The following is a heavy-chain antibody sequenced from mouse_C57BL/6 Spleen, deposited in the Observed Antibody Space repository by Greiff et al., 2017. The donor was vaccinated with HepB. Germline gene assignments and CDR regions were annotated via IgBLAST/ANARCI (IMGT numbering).Heavy chain of an antibody. Sequence: QVQLQQPGAELVMPGASVKLSCKVSGYTFTSYWMHWVKQRPGQGLEWIGEIDPSDSYTNYNQKFKGKSTLTVDKSSSTAYMQLSSLTSEDSAVYYCARSRVLGYWGQGTTLTVSS. CDR2: IDPSDSYT. CDR3: ARSRVLGY. J-gene: IGHJ2*01. V-gene: IGHV1-69*01. D-gene: IGHD4-1*01. CDR1: GYTFTSYW.